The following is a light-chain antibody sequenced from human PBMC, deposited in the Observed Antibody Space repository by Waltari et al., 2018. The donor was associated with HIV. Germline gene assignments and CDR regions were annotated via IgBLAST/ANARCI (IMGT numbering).Light chain of an antibody. CDR2: GTS. Sequence: EIVWTQCPGTLSLSPGERATLSCRASESVRSSHLAWYQQKPGQAPRLLIFGTSSRATGVPDRFSGSGSGTDFTLTISRLEPEDFAVYYCQQYGNAPPYTFGQGTKLEI. V-gene: IGKV3-20*01. CDR1: ESVRSSH. CDR3: QQYGNAPPYT. J-gene: IGKJ2*01.